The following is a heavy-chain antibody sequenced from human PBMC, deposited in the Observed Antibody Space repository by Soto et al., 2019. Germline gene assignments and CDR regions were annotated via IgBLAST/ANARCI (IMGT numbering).Heavy chain of an antibody. CDR1: GGSISSSIW. Sequence: QVQLQESGPGLVKPSGALSLTCAASGGSISSSIWWSWVRQPPGKGLEWIGEIYHRGSTNCNPSLKSRITISVDKSENQFALKLSSVAAADTAVYYWARDHARGSYGYWGQGTLVTVSS. J-gene: IGHJ4*02. V-gene: IGHV4-4*02. CDR3: ARDHARGSYGY. CDR2: IYHRGST. D-gene: IGHD1-26*01.